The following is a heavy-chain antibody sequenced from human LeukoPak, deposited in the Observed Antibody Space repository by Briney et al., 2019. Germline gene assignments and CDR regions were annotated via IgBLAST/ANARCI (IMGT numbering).Heavy chain of an antibody. J-gene: IGHJ4*02. V-gene: IGHV3-30*02. CDR3: AKDFAYYDSSGYYTFDY. Sequence: GGSLRLSCAASGFIFNTYVMHWVRQAPGKGLEWVAFIRYDGSNKYYADSVKGRFTISRDNSKNTLYLQMNSLRAEDTAVYYCAKDFAYYDSSGYYTFDYWGQGTLVTVSS. D-gene: IGHD3-22*01. CDR1: GFIFNTYV. CDR2: IRYDGSNK.